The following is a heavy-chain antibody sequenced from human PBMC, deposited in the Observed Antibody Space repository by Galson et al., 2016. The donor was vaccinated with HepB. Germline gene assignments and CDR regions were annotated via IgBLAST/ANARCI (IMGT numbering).Heavy chain of an antibody. D-gene: IGHD2-2*01. Sequence: SLRLSCAGSGFTFSNHGMHWVRQAPGKGLEWVAVIWHDGSNKYFADSVKGRFTISKDNSKNTMYLQLNSLRADDTAVYYCARGGISRTSTWFFDFWGQGTLVTVSS. CDR3: ARGGISRTSTWFFDF. CDR1: GFTFSNHG. J-gene: IGHJ4*02. V-gene: IGHV3-33*01. CDR2: IWHDGSNK.